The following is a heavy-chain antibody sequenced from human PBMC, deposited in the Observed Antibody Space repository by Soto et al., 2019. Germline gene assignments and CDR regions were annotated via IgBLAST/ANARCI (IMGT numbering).Heavy chain of an antibody. CDR3: ARYPPIGIDP. D-gene: IGHD1-1*01. CDR1: GGSISSGGYY. V-gene: IGHV4-31*03. J-gene: IGHJ5*02. Sequence: SETLSLTCTVSGGSISSGGYYWSWIRQHPGKGLEWIGYIYYSGSTYYNPSLKSRVTISVDTSKNQFSLKLSSVTAADTAVYYCARYPPIGIDPWGQGTLVTVSS. CDR2: IYYSGST.